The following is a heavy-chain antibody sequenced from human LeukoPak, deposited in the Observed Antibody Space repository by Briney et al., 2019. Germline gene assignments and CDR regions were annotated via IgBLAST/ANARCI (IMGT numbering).Heavy chain of an antibody. D-gene: IGHD3-9*01. V-gene: IGHV3-21*01. CDR1: GFTFSTFN. CDR2: ITSGGDYI. CDR3: ARGHYEVLAASYNGTPDY. Sequence: GGSLRLSCAAPGFTFSTFNMNWVRQAPGKGLEWVSYITSGGDYIYYADSVKGRFTTSRANAKNPLSLQLTVPRVEDTAVYYFARGHYEVLAASYNGTPDYCGQRTPVTVS. J-gene: IGHJ4*01.